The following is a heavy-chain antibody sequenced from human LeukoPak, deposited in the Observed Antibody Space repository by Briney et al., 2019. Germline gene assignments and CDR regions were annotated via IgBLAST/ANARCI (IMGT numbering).Heavy chain of an antibody. Sequence: SETLSLTCTVSGGSISSYYWSWIRQPPGKGLEWLGYIYYSGSTNYNPSLKSRVTISVDTSKNQFSLKLSSVTAADTAVYYCARDLDSSSWYNFDYWGQGTLVTVSS. D-gene: IGHD6-13*01. CDR1: GGSISSYY. CDR2: IYYSGST. J-gene: IGHJ4*02. CDR3: ARDLDSSSWYNFDY. V-gene: IGHV4-59*01.